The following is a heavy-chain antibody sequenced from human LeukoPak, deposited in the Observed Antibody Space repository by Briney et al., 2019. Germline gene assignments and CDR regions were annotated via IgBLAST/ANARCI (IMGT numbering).Heavy chain of an antibody. CDR2: ITSSSTYI. V-gene: IGHV3-21*04. CDR1: GFTFSSYS. Sequence: PGGSLRLSCAASGFTFSSYSLNWVRQAPGKGLEWVSSITSSSTYIYYADSVKGRFTISRDNSKNTLYLQMNSLRAEDTAVYYCAKSSPPPLRYWGQGTLVTVSS. J-gene: IGHJ4*02. CDR3: AKSSPPPLRY.